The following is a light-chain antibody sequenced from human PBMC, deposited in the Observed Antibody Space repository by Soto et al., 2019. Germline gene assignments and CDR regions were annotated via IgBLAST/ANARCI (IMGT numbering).Light chain of an antibody. CDR1: ESVDIY. CDR2: HAS. J-gene: IGKJ4*01. Sequence: ETVLTQSPATLALSPGETATLSCSASESVDIYLAWYQQKPGQAPRLLIYHASNRATGIPARFSGSGSGTDFTLTISSLEPEDSAVYYCQQRRNWPPLTCGGGTRVEI. V-gene: IGKV3-11*01. CDR3: QQRRNWPPLT.